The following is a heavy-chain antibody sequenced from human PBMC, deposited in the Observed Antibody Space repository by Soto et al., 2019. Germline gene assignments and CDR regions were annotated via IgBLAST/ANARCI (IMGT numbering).Heavy chain of an antibody. CDR2: IWDDGTRR. J-gene: IGHJ2*01. V-gene: IGHV3-33*01. Sequence: QVQLAESGGGVVQAGQSLRVSCEASGFAFSTYVMHGVRQAPGKGLEWVALIWDDGTRREYLESVRGRFTISRDNSKNTMYLQMNNLRVEDTALYYCVRDRDPMNREVIMTVGHLRLWGRGTLVSVSS. CDR3: VRDRDPMNREVIMTVGHLRL. CDR1: GFAFSTYV. D-gene: IGHD3-16*01.